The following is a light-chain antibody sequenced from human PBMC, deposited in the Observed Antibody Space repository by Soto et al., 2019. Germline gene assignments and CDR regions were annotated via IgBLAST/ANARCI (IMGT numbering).Light chain of an antibody. CDR3: SSYTSSSTYV. J-gene: IGLJ1*01. CDR1: SSDVGGYNY. V-gene: IGLV2-14*01. CDR2: EVS. Sequence: QSVLTQPASVSGSPGQSITISCTGTSSDVGGYNYVSWYQQHPGKAPKLMIYEVSNRPSGVSNRFSGSKSRNTASLTLSGLQAEDEADYYCSSYTSSSTYVFGTGTKVPS.